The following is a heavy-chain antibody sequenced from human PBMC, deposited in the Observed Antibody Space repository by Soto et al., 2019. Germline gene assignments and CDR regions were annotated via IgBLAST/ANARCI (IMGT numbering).Heavy chain of an antibody. Sequence: TSETLCHTCTVSGGSIISSGDYWGWIRQPPGKGLEWIGTIYYSGSTYYNPSLKSRVTISVDTSKNQFSLKLSSVTAADTAVYYCVRHSDRSFEFRGPGTLVTVSS. CDR2: IYYSGST. J-gene: IGHJ4*02. CDR1: GGSIISSGDY. V-gene: IGHV4-39*01. D-gene: IGHD2-21*02. CDR3: VRHSDRSFEF.